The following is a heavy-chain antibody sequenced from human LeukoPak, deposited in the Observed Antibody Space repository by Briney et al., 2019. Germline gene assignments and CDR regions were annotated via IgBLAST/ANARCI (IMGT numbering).Heavy chain of an antibody. D-gene: IGHD3-10*01. Sequence: PSETLSLTCTVSGGSLSSSSYYWRWLRQPAGKGLEWVGRIYTSGSTNYNPSLKSRVTMSVDTSKNQFSLKLSSVTAADTAVYYCAGTYYYGSGKPFWFDPWGQGTLVTVSS. J-gene: IGHJ5*02. V-gene: IGHV4-61*02. CDR1: GGSLSSSSYY. CDR3: AGTYYYGSGKPFWFDP. CDR2: IYTSGST.